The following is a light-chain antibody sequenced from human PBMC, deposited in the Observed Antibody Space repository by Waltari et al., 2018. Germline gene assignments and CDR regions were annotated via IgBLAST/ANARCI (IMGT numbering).Light chain of an antibody. Sequence: QSALTQPASVSGSPGQSITISCTGTSSDVGGYNYVSWFQQHPGKAPKFMIYDVNNRPSGVSNRFSGSKSGNTASLTISGLQAEDEADYYCSSYSRSNTVIFGGGTKLTVL. CDR3: SSYSRSNTVI. V-gene: IGLV2-14*03. CDR1: SSDVGGYNY. CDR2: DVN. J-gene: IGLJ2*01.